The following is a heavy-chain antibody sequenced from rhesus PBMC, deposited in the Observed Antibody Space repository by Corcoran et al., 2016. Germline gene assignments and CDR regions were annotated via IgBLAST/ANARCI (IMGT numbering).Heavy chain of an antibody. V-gene: IGHV4S9*01. Sequence: QVQLQESGPGLVKPLETLSLTCAVSGGSISDSSYWTLIRQPPGKGLEWIGNIYGNSRTTNYNPTLKSRDTISQDTSKNQIVLKLSCVTAADTAMYYCARDRTVVTKLFDYWGQGVLVTVSS. CDR3: ARDRTVVTKLFDY. J-gene: IGHJ4*01. D-gene: IGHD4-23*01. CDR2: IYGNSRTT. CDR1: GGSISDSSY.